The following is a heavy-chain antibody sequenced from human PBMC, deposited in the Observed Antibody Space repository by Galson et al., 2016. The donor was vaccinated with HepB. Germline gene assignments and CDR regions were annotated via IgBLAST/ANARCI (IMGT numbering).Heavy chain of an antibody. V-gene: IGHV3-11*06. J-gene: IGHJ4*02. CDR2: ISGNSGDI. D-gene: IGHD4-17*01. CDR1: GFTFSDYY. CDR3: ATSLLTGTSPFGY. Sequence: SLRLSCAASGFTFSDYYMSWIRQAPGKGLEWISYISGNSGDIRYADSVKGRFTVSRDNAENSVYLQMNSLRVDDTAVYYWATSLLTGTSPFGYWGQGTLVTVSS.